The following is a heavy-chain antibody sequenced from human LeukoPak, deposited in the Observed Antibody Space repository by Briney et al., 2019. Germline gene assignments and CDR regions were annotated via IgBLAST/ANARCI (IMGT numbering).Heavy chain of an antibody. V-gene: IGHV1-46*01. CDR2: INPSGGST. J-gene: IGHJ6*02. CDR3: ARRTMYLPGLRGVYYGMDV. CDR1: GYTFTTYY. D-gene: IGHD2-2*01. Sequence: GASVKVSCKTSGYTFTTYYIHWVRQAPGQGLEWMGFINPSGGSTSYAQKFQGRVTMTRNTSISTAYMELSSLRSEDTAVYYCARRTMYLPGLRGVYYGMDVWGQGTTVIVSS.